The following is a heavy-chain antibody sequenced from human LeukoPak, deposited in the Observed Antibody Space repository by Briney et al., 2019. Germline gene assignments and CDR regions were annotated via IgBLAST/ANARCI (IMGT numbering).Heavy chain of an antibody. V-gene: IGHV3-48*03. CDR1: GFTFSSYE. D-gene: IGHD6-13*01. CDR3: ARENQYSSSWADY. Sequence: GGSLRLSCAASGFTFSSYEMNWVRQAPGKGLDWVSYISSSGSTIYYADSVKGRFTISRDNAKNSLYLQMNSLRAEDTAVYYCARENQYSSSWADYWGQGTLVTVSS. J-gene: IGHJ4*02. CDR2: ISSSGSTI.